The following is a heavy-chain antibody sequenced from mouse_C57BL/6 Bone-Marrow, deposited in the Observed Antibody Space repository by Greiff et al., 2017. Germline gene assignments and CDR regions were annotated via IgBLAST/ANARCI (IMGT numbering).Heavy chain of an antibody. CDR2: INPYNGGT. CDR3: GRKGYFDV. Sequence: VQLQQSGPELVKPGASVKISCKASGYTFTDYYMNWVKQSHGKSLEWIGVINPYNGGTSYNQKFKGKATLTVDKSSSTAYMERNSLTSEDSAVYYCGRKGYFDVWGTGTTVTVSS. CDR1: GYTFTDYY. V-gene: IGHV1-19*01. J-gene: IGHJ1*03.